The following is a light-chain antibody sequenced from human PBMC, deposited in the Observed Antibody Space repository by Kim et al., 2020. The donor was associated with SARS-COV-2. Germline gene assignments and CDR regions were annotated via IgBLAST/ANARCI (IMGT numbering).Light chain of an antibody. CDR2: DNN. J-gene: IGLJ1*01. CDR1: TSNIGNNY. Sequence: GRKVTISCSGSTSNIGNNYVSWYQQLPGTAPKLLIYDNNKRPSGIPDRFSGSKSDTSATLGITGLQTGDEADYYCGTWDSSLSAYVFGTGTKVTVL. V-gene: IGLV1-51*01. CDR3: GTWDSSLSAYV.